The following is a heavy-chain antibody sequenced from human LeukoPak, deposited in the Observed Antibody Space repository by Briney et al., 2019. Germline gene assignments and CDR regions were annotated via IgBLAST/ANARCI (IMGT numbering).Heavy chain of an antibody. D-gene: IGHD3-10*01. CDR2: ISYDGSNK. Sequence: GGSLRLSCAASGFTFSSYGMHWVRQAPGKGLEWVAVISYDGSNKYYADSVKGRFTISRDNFKNTLYLQMNSLRAEDTAVYYCARGMRRMVRGDPGLDYWGQGTLVTVSS. J-gene: IGHJ4*02. V-gene: IGHV3-30*03. CDR3: ARGMRRMVRGDPGLDY. CDR1: GFTFSSYG.